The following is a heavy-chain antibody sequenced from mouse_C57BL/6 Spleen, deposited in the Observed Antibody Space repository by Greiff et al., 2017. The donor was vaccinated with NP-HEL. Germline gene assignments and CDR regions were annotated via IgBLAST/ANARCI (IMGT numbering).Heavy chain of an antibody. CDR2: INPSNGGT. CDR3: ARGAGSSYLAWFAY. D-gene: IGHD1-1*01. CDR1: GYTFTSYW. V-gene: IGHV1-53*01. Sequence: QVQLQQPGTELVKPGASVKLSCKASGYTFTSYWMHWVKQRPGQGLEWIGNINPSNGGTNYNEKFKSKATLTVDKSSSTASMQLSSLTSEDSAVYYCARGAGSSYLAWFAYWGQGTLVTVSA. J-gene: IGHJ3*01.